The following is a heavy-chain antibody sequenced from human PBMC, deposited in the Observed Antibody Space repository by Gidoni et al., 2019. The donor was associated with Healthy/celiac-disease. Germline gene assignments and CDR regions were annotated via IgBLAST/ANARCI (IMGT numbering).Heavy chain of an antibody. V-gene: IGHV3-30*18. CDR2: ISYDGSNN. D-gene: IGHD4-4*01. Sequence: QVQLVESGGGVVQPGRSLRLAGAAPGLHLGSYGMHWVRQAPGKGLEWVAIISYDGSNNYYADSVTGRFPISRDHSKNTLYLQMNSLRAEDTAVYYCAKDLRPTVTNLGMDYWGQGTLVTVSS. CDR3: AKDLRPTVTNLGMDY. CDR1: GLHLGSYG. J-gene: IGHJ4*02.